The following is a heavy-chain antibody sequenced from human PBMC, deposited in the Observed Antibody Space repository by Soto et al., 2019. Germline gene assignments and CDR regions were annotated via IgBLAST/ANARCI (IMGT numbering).Heavy chain of an antibody. J-gene: IGHJ4*02. Sequence: GGSLRLSCAVSGFTFRSFAMSWVRQAPGKGLEWVSVISSSGGTTYYADSVKGRFTISRDNSKNTLYLQMNSLRAEDTAVYYCARDYSYACDYWGQGTLVTVSS. CDR2: ISSSGGTT. V-gene: IGHV3-23*01. CDR3: ARDYSYACDY. CDR1: GFTFRSFA. D-gene: IGHD3-16*01.